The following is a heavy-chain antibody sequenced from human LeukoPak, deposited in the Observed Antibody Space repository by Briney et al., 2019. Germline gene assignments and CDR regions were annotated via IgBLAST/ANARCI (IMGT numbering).Heavy chain of an antibody. J-gene: IGHJ4*02. CDR3: TASVDY. Sequence: HAGGSLRLSCAASRFTFNTYAVNWVRQAPGKGLEWVSAISGNGDITYYADSVKGRFTISRDNAKNTLYLQMNSLRAEDTAVYYCTASVDYWGQGTLVTVSS. CDR2: ISGNGDIT. V-gene: IGHV3-23*01. D-gene: IGHD5-18*01. CDR1: RFTFNTYA.